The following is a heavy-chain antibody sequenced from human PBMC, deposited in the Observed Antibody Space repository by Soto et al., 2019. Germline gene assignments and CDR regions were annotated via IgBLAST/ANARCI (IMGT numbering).Heavy chain of an antibody. D-gene: IGHD2-2*01. CDR2: IYPGDSDT. Sequence: KISCKGSGYSFTRDWIGWVRQMPGKGLEWMGIIYPGDSDTRYSPSFQGQVTISADKSISTAYLQWSSLKASDTAMYYCARHSYDCSSTSCNYGMDVWGQGTTVTVSS. CDR3: ARHSYDCSSTSCNYGMDV. CDR1: GYSFTRDW. V-gene: IGHV5-51*01. J-gene: IGHJ6*02.